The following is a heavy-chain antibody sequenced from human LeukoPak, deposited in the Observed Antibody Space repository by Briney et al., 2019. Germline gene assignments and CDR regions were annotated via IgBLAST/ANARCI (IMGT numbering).Heavy chain of an antibody. CDR2: VYYRGIT. J-gene: IGHJ5*02. D-gene: IGHD6-13*01. Sequence: SETLSLTCIVSSGSISGYHWSWIRQSPGKGLEWIGYVYYRGITNYNPSLKSPVSISVDTANNQFSLRLTSVSAADTTIYYCARLVATTGIADWFDPWGQGILVTVSS. CDR1: SGSISGYH. CDR3: ARLVATTGIADWFDP. V-gene: IGHV4-59*08.